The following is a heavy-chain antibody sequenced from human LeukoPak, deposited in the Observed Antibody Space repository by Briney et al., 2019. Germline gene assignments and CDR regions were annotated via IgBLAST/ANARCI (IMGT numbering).Heavy chain of an antibody. D-gene: IGHD2-2*01. J-gene: IGHJ4*02. V-gene: IGHV1-2*02. CDR3: ARACSSTSCYRGGFDY. CDR1: GYTFTGYY. Sequence: ASVKVSCKASGYTFTGYYMHWVRQAPGQGLEWMGWINPNSGGTNYAQKLQGRVTMTTDTSTSTAYMELRSLRSDDTAVYYCARACSSTSCYRGGFDYWGQGTLVTVSS. CDR2: INPNSGGT.